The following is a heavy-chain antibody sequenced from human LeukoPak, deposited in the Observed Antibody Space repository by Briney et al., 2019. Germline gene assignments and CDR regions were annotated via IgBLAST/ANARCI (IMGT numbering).Heavy chain of an antibody. CDR3: ASLYGEILDY. CDR1: GFTFSNYN. V-gene: IGHV3-48*01. J-gene: IGHJ4*02. Sequence: PGGSLRLSCGASGFTFSNYNMNWVRQAPGKGLEWVSYISSSSSTIYYADSVKGRFTISRDNAKNSLYLQMNSLRAEDTAVYYCASLYGEILDYWGQGTLVTVSS. D-gene: IGHD4-17*01. CDR2: ISSSSSTI.